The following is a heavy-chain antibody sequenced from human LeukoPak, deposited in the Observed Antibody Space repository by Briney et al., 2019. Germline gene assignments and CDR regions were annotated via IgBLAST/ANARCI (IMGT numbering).Heavy chain of an antibody. CDR2: IFYSGST. V-gene: IGHV4-59*08. Sequence: SETLSLTCTVPGGSISTYYWSWIRQPPGKGLEWIGYIFYSGSTNYNPSLKSRVTISVDTSKNQFSLRLSSVTAADTAVYYCARHGVATMTVEMGTFGIWGQGTMVTVSS. CDR3: ARHGVATMTVEMGTFGI. CDR1: GGSISTYY. D-gene: IGHD3-22*01. J-gene: IGHJ3*02.